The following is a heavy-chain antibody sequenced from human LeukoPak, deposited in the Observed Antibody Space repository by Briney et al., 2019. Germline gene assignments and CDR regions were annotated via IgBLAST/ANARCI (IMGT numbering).Heavy chain of an antibody. CDR3: ARELEQQPLSWFDP. CDR1: GYTFTGYY. Sequence: ASVKVSCKASGYTFTGYYMHWVRQAPGQGLEWMGWINPNSGGTNYAQKFQGRVTMTRDTSISTAYMELSRLRSDDTAVYYCARELEQQPLSWFDPWGQGTLVTVSS. CDR2: INPNSGGT. D-gene: IGHD6-13*01. V-gene: IGHV1-2*02. J-gene: IGHJ5*02.